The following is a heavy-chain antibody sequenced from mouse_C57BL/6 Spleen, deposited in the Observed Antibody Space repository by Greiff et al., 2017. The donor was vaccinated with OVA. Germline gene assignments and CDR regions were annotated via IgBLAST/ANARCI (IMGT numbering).Heavy chain of an antibody. V-gene: IGHV1-5*01. Sequence: EVQLQQSGTVLARPGASVKMSCKTSGYTFTSYWMHWVKQRPGQGLEWIGAIYPGNSDTSYNQKFKGKAKLTAVTSASTAYMELSSLTNEDSAVYYGTRRNDYDWFAYWGQGTLVTVSA. CDR2: IYPGNSDT. CDR1: GYTFTSYW. J-gene: IGHJ3*01. CDR3: TRRNDYDWFAY. D-gene: IGHD2-4*01.